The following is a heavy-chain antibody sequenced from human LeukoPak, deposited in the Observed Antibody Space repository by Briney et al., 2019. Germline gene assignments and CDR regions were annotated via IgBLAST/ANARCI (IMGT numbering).Heavy chain of an antibody. V-gene: IGHV4-34*01. CDR1: GGSFSGYD. CDR3: ARGLGWKVTPMGLFYMDV. CDR2: INYGGDT. Sequence: SETLSLTCGFDGGSFSGYDWTWVRQPPGKGLEWIGQINYGGDTNYSPSLKSRVTISVDTSKNQFSLKVTSVTAADTAVYYCARGLGWKVTPMGLFYMDVWGEGATVTVSS. J-gene: IGHJ6*03. D-gene: IGHD1-1*01.